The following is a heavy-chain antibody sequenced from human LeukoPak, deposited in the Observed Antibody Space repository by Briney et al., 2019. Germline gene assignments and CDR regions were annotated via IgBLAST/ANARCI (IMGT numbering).Heavy chain of an antibody. Sequence: SVKVSCKASGYTFTGYYMHWVRQAPGQGLEWMGGIIPIFGTANYAQKFQGRVTITADESTSTAYMELSSLRSEDTAVYYCARERGGSRGFDYWGQGTLVTASS. CDR2: IIPIFGTA. J-gene: IGHJ4*02. CDR3: ARERGGSRGFDY. V-gene: IGHV1-69*13. D-gene: IGHD2-15*01. CDR1: GYTFTGYY.